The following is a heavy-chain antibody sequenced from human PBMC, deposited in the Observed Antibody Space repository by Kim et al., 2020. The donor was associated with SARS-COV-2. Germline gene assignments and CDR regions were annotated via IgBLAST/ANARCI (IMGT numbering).Heavy chain of an antibody. Sequence: SETLSLTCTVSGGSISSSSYYWGWIRQPPGKGLEWIGSIYYSGSTYYNPSLKSRVTISVDTSKNQFSLKLCSVTAADTAVYYCASGIGPRRRDDYWGQGTLVTVSS. D-gene: IGHD2-15*01. J-gene: IGHJ4*02. V-gene: IGHV4-39*01. CDR2: IYYSGST. CDR3: ASGIGPRRRDDY. CDR1: GGSISSSSYY.